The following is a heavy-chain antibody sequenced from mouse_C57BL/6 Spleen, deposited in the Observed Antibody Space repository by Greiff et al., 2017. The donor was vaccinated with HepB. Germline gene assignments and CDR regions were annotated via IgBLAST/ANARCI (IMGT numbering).Heavy chain of an antibody. V-gene: IGHV1-55*01. Sequence: QVQLQQPGAELVKPGASVKMSCKASGYTFTSYWITWVKQRPGQGLEWIGDIYPGSGSTNYNEKFKSKATLTVDTSSSTAYMQLSSLTSEDSAVYYCARYPITTVVARGYAMDYWGQGTSVTVSS. D-gene: IGHD1-1*01. J-gene: IGHJ4*01. CDR1: GYTFTSYW. CDR3: ARYPITTVVARGYAMDY. CDR2: IYPGSGST.